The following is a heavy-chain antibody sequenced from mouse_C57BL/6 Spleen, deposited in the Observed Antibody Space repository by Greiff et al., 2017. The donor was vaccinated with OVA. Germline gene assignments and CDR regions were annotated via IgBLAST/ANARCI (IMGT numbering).Heavy chain of an antibody. D-gene: IGHD2-4*01. CDR3: ESYDYDALYAMDY. CDR2: ISSGSSTI. J-gene: IGHJ4*01. V-gene: IGHV5-17*01. Sequence: EVKLVESGGGLVKPGGSLKLSCAASGFTFSDYGMHWVRQAPEKGLEWVAYISSGSSTIYYADTVKGRFTISRDNAKNTLFLQMTSLRSEDTAMYYCESYDYDALYAMDYWGQGTSVTVSS. CDR1: GFTFSDYG.